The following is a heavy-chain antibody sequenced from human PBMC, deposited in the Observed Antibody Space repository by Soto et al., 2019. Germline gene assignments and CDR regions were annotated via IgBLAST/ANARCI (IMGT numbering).Heavy chain of an antibody. V-gene: IGHV4-31*03. D-gene: IGHD3-22*01. Sequence: SETLSLTCTVSGGSISSGGYSWSWIRQHPGKGLEWIGYIYSSGSTYYNPSLKSRVTISVDTSKNQFSLKLSSVTAADTAVYYWARDDDSSGYYFGYWGQGTLVTVSS. CDR1: GGSISSGGYS. CDR2: IYSSGST. J-gene: IGHJ4*02. CDR3: ARDDDSSGYYFGY.